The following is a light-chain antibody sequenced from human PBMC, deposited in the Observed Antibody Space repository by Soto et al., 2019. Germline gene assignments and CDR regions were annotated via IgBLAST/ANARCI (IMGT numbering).Light chain of an antibody. V-gene: IGLV2-23*01. Sequence: QSVLTQPASVSGSPGQSITISCTGTSSDVGSYNLVSWYQQHPGKAPKLMIYEGNKRPSGVSNRFSGSKSANTASLTISGLQTEDEADYYCCSYAGTNTIVFGTGTKLTVL. CDR3: CSYAGTNTIV. CDR1: SSDVGSYNL. CDR2: EGN. J-gene: IGLJ1*01.